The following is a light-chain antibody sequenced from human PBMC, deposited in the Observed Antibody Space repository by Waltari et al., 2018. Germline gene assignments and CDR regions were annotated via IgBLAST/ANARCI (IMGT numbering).Light chain of an antibody. CDR2: GVT. V-gene: IGLV2-14*03. Sequence: YQQPPAKVRQLMIVGVTSRPSGVSSRFSGSGSGRTASLTISGLQAEDGADYYCSAYSGTKTRVLFGGGTKVTVL. CDR3: SAYSGTKTRVL. J-gene: IGLJ2*01.